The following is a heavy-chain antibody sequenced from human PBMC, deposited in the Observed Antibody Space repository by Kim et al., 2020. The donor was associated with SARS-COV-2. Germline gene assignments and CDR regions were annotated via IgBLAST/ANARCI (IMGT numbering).Heavy chain of an antibody. J-gene: IGHJ4*02. D-gene: IGHD6-13*01. Sequence: GGSLRLSCAASGFTFSSYGMHWVRQAPGKGLEWVAVISHDGSNKYYADSVKGRFTISRDNSKNTLYLQMNSLRAEDTAVYYCAKGPLYSSSKTFDYWGQGTLVTVSS. CDR3: AKGPLYSSSKTFDY. V-gene: IGHV3-30*18. CDR2: ISHDGSNK. CDR1: GFTFSSYG.